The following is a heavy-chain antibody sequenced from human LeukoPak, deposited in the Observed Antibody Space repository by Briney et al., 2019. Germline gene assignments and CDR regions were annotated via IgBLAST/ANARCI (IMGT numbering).Heavy chain of an antibody. V-gene: IGHV3-23*01. CDR1: GFTFSNHA. J-gene: IGHJ4*02. D-gene: IGHD2-15*01. Sequence: GGSLSLSCAASGFTFSNHAMNWVRQAPGKGLEWVSIISGSGTVTYYADSVKGRFTISRDNSRNTLYLQMNGLRAEDTALYYCAKTSVGEGRIIGSGYFDNWGQGTLVTVSS. CDR2: ISGSGTVT. CDR3: AKTSVGEGRIIGSGYFDN.